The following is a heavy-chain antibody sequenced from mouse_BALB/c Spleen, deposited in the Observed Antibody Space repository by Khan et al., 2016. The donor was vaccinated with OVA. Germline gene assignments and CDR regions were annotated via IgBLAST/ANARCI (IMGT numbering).Heavy chain of an antibody. Sequence: EVQVVESGGNLVKPGGSLKLSCAASGFTFSTYGMSWVRQTPDKRLEWVATVSTGGGYTYYPDSVNGRFTISSDTAKNTLYLQMSSLKSEDTAMFYCARLAYYYDSEGFAYWGQGTLVTVSA. CDR1: GFTFSTYG. CDR2: VSTGGGYT. D-gene: IGHD1-1*01. V-gene: IGHV5-6*01. CDR3: ARLAYYYDSEGFAY. J-gene: IGHJ3*01.